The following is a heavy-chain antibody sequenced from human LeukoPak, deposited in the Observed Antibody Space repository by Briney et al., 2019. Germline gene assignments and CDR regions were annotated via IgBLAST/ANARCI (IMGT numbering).Heavy chain of an antibody. J-gene: IGHJ4*02. CDR3: ARAPDTAMIDY. CDR1: GFTFSSYG. CDR2: IWYDGSNK. D-gene: IGHD5-18*01. Sequence: PGGSLRLSCAASGFTFSSYGMHWVRQAPGKGLEWVAVIWYDGSNKYCADSVKGRFTISRDNSKNTLYLQMNSLRAEDTAVHYCARAPDTAMIDYWGQGTLVTVSS. V-gene: IGHV3-33*01.